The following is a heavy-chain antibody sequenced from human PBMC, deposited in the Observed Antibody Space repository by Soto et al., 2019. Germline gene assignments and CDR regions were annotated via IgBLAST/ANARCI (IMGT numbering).Heavy chain of an antibody. J-gene: IGHJ4*02. Sequence: QVQLQESGPGLVKPSENLSLTCTVSGGSISGYYWSWIRQPAGKGLEWIGRMYNSERTNYNPSLKSRVTMSMDTSKNQFSLKLTSVTAADTAVYFCAREPLVHSYFDFWGRGALVTVSS. CDR2: MYNSERT. CDR3: AREPLVHSYFDF. V-gene: IGHV4-4*07. CDR1: GGSISGYY.